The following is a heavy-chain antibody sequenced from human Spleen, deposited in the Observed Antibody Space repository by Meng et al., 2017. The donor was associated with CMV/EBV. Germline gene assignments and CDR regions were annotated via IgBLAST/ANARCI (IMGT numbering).Heavy chain of an antibody. V-gene: IGHV4-34*01. CDR3: ARTLPDYYDSSGSDAFGI. D-gene: IGHD3-22*01. J-gene: IGHJ3*02. CDR1: GGSFTGYY. CDR2: INHGGST. Sequence: SETLSLTCVVYGGSFTGYYWICFRQPPGKGLKWIGEINHGGSTNYNPSLKSRVTISMDTSKNQFSLKLRSVTAADTAVYYCARTLPDYYDSSGSDAFGIWGQGTLVTVSS.